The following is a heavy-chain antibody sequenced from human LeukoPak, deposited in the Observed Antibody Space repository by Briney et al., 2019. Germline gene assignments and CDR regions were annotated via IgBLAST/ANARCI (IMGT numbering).Heavy chain of an antibody. CDR1: GFTFSSYA. D-gene: IGHD5-18*01. V-gene: IGHV3-23*01. CDR2: ISGSGGST. Sequence: GGSLRLSCAASGFTFSSYAMSWVRQAPGKGLEWVSAISGSGGSTYYAASVKGRFTISRDNSKNTLYLQKNSLKAEDTAVYYCAKDYSSPYYYYYMDVWGKGTTVTVSS. CDR3: AKDYSSPYYYYYMDV. J-gene: IGHJ6*03.